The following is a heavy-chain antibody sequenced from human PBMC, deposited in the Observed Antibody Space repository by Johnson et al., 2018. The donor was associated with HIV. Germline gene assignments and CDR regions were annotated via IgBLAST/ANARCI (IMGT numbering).Heavy chain of an antibody. J-gene: IGHJ3*02. CDR1: GFTFSSYA. D-gene: IGHD3-22*01. CDR3: ARESGGYYDSSAREAFDI. Sequence: QVQLVESGGGVVQPGGSLRLSCAASGFTFSSYAMHWVRQAPGKGLEWVAVISYDGSNKYYADSVKGRFTISRDNSKNTLYLQMNSLRAEDTVVYYCARESGGYYDSSAREAFDIWGQGTMVTVSS. V-gene: IGHV3-30*04. CDR2: ISYDGSNK.